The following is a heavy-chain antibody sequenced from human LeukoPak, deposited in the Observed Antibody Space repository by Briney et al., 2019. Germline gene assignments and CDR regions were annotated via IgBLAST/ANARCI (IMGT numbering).Heavy chain of an antibody. CDR1: GFTFNNYA. CDR3: ARDSKWAFDY. Sequence: GGSLRLSCAASGFTFNNYAMSWVRQAPGRGLEWVSYIRSDTILYADSVKGRFTISRDNAKNSLFLQMNSLRDEDTAVYYCARDSKWAFDYWGQGTLVTASS. V-gene: IGHV3-48*02. CDR2: IRSDTI. J-gene: IGHJ4*02. D-gene: IGHD1-26*01.